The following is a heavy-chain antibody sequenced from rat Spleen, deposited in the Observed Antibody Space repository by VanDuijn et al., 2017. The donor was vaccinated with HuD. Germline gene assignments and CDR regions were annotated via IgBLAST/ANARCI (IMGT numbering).Heavy chain of an antibody. CDR2: IWTGGST. CDR1: GFSLTSYN. D-gene: IGHD1-6*01. CDR3: AKGPMHTAGNYFDY. V-gene: IGHV2-30*01. Sequence: QVQLKESGPDLVQPSQTLSLTCTVSGFSLTSYNVHWVRQPTGKGLELMGVIWTGGSTDYNSAPKSRLSISSDTSKSQVFLKMNSLQTQDTATYYCAKGPMHTAGNYFDYWGQGVMVTVSS. J-gene: IGHJ2*01.